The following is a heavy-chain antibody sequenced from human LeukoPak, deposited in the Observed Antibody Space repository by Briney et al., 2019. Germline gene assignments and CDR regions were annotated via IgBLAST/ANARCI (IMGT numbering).Heavy chain of an antibody. CDR1: GYTFTSYA. D-gene: IGHD5-12*01. Sequence: ASVKVSCKASGYTFTSYAMNWVRQAPGQGLEWMGWINTNTGNPTYAQGFTGRFVFSLDTSVSTAYLQISSLKAEDTAVYYCARGHAGDSWWLRMVSNWFDPWGQGTLVTVSS. J-gene: IGHJ5*02. CDR2: INTNTGNP. CDR3: ARGHAGDSWWLRMVSNWFDP. V-gene: IGHV7-4-1*02.